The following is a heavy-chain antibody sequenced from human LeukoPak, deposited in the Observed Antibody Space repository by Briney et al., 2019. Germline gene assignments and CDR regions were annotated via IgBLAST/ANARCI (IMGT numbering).Heavy chain of an antibody. CDR3: ARVYLDGYNLGGDY. V-gene: IGHV3-48*04. Sequence: GGSLRLSCAASGFTFSSYSMNWVRQAPGKGLEWVSYISSSSSTIYYADSVKGRFTISRDNAKNSLYLQMNSLRAEDTAVYYCARVYLDGYNLGGDYWGQGTLVTVSS. CDR1: GFTFSSYS. J-gene: IGHJ4*02. D-gene: IGHD5-24*01. CDR2: ISSSSSTI.